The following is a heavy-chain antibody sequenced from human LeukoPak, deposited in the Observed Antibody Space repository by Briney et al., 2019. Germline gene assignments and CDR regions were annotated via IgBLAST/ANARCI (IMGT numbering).Heavy chain of an antibody. V-gene: IGHV3-73*01. CDR1: GFTFSGSA. D-gene: IGHD4-17*01. CDR2: IRSKANSYAT. CDR3: TRQDYGDYVAFDI. Sequence: GGSLRLSCAASGFTFSGSAVHWVRQASGKGLEWVGRIRSKANSYATAYAASVKGRFTISRDDSKNTAYLQMNSLKTEDTAVYYCTRQDYGDYVAFDIWGQGTMVTVSS. J-gene: IGHJ3*02.